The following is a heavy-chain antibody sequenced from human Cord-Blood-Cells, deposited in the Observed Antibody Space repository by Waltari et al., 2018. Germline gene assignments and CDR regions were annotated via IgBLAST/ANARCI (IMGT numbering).Heavy chain of an antibody. CDR2: MNPNSGNT. CDR3: ARGFSWYYGSGSYAFDI. D-gene: IGHD3-10*01. CDR1: GYTFTSYD. Sequence: QVQLVQSGAEVKKPGASVKVSCKASGYTFTSYDINWVRQATGQGLEWMGWMNPNSGNTGYAQKFQGRVTMTRNTSISTAYMELSSLRSEDTAVYYCARGFSWYYGSGSYAFDIWGQGTMVTVSS. J-gene: IGHJ3*02. V-gene: IGHV1-8*01.